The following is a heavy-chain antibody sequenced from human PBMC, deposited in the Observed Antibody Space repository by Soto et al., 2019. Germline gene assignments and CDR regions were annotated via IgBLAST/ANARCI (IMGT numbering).Heavy chain of an antibody. J-gene: IGHJ5*02. CDR3: ARKDKSGYFNSFDP. CDR1: GYRFTSYW. D-gene: IGHD3-22*01. V-gene: IGHV5-51*01. CDR2: MFPSDSDT. Sequence: GESLKISCRTSGYRFTSYWIAWVRQMPGKGVEWMGIMFPSDSDTRYSPSFQGQVTISADRATSTVFLQWASLKASDTPVYFCARKDKSGYFNSFDPWGHGTLVTVS.